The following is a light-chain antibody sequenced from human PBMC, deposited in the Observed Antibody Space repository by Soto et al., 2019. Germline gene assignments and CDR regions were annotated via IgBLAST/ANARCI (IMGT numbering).Light chain of an antibody. V-gene: IGLV2-14*01. CDR1: MRDVGAYNL. CDR3: SSYTSSTTVV. J-gene: IGLJ2*01. CDR2: EVR. Sequence: QSVLTQPASVSGSPGQSITISCAGTMRDVGAYNLVSWYQQHPGRAPQLIIYEVRNRPSGISFRFSGSKSGNTASLTISGLQAEDEADYYCSSYTSSTTVVFGGGTQLTVL.